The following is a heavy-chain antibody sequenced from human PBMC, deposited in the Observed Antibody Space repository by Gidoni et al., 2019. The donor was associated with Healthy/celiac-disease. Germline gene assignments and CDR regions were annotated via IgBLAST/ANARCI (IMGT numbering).Heavy chain of an antibody. V-gene: IGHV1-69*04. D-gene: IGHD3-10*01. J-gene: IGHJ5*02. CDR1: GGTFSSYA. CDR2: IIPILGIA. Sequence: QVQLVQSGAEVKKPGSSVKVSCKASGGTFSSYAISWVRQAPGQGLEWMGRIIPILGIANYAQKFQGRVTITADKSTSTAYMELSSLRSEDTAVYYCARDPPYYYGSGSYYDGGVNWFDPWGQGTLVTVSS. CDR3: ARDPPYYYGSGSYYDGGVNWFDP.